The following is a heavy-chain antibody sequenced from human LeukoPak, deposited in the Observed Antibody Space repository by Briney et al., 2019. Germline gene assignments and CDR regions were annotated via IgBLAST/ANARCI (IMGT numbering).Heavy chain of an antibody. CDR1: GFSFSSYG. J-gene: IGHJ4*02. V-gene: IGHV3-30*18. CDR2: ISYEGKSG. D-gene: IGHD3-10*01. CDR3: AKERDYYVSRSCDY. Sequence: SGGSLRLSCAASGFSFSSYGMHWVRQAPGKGLEWVAVISYEGKSGYYADSVKGRFTISRDNSQNTLYLQMNSLRAEDTALYYCAKERDYYVSRSCDYWGQGTQVTVSS.